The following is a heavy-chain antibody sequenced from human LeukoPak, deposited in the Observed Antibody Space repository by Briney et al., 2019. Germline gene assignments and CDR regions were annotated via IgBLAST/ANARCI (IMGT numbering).Heavy chain of an antibody. CDR1: GYTFTSYG. D-gene: IGHD3-3*01. CDR3: ARGGTSYTIFGVVIILDY. J-gene: IGHJ4*02. CDR2: ISAYNGNT. V-gene: IGHV1-18*01. Sequence: ASVKASCKASGYTFTSYGISWVRQAPGQGLEWMGWISAYNGNTNYAQKLQGRVTMTTGTSTSTAYMELRSLRSDDTAVYYCARGGTSYTIFGVVIILDYWGQGALVTVSS.